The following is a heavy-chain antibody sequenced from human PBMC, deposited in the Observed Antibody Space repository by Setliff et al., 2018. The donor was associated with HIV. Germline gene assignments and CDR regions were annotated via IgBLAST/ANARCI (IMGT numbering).Heavy chain of an antibody. CDR1: GGSFSGYY. D-gene: IGHD3-3*01. Sequence: PSETLSLTCAVYGGSFSGYYWSWIRQPPGKGLEWIGEINHDRTANYNPSLKSRVTISVGTSKNQFSLTLNSVTAAYTAVYYCARGSLQLTSFGVVFKTNYYFMDVWGKGTAVTVSS. V-gene: IGHV4-34*01. J-gene: IGHJ6*03. CDR3: ARGSLQLTSFGVVFKTNYYFMDV. CDR2: INHDRTA.